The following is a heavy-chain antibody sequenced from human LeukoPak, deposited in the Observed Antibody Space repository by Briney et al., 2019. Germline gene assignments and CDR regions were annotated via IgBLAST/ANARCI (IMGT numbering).Heavy chain of an antibody. J-gene: IGHJ5*01. CDR2: IFYSGTT. CDR1: GXSMRSYY. V-gene: IGHV4-59*01. Sequence: PSETLSLTCNVSGXSMRSYYWNWIRQPPGEGLQWLGHIFYSGTTNYNPSLESRVTISVDTSRNHFSLHLTSVTTADTAVYYCARGGPTVRALSSLDSWGQGTLVTVSS. CDR3: ARGGPTVRALSSLDS. D-gene: IGHD4-17*01.